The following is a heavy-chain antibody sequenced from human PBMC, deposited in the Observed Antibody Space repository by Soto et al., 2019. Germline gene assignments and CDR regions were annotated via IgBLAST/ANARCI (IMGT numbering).Heavy chain of an antibody. J-gene: IGHJ4*02. CDR2: INPMFNST. D-gene: IGHD3-9*01. Sequence: QVQLVQSGAEVKKPGSSVRVSCEAPGGTFDHAAITWVRQAPGKGLEWVGGINPMFNSTHYAQKFQGRVTITADAVTSTAFMELRGLTAGDTAVYYCARQIFAADYWGQGTLLVVSS. CDR3: ARQIFAADY. V-gene: IGHV1-69*01. CDR1: GGTFDHAA.